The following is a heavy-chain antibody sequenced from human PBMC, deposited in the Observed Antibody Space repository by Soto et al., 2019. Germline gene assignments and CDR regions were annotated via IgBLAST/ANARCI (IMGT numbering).Heavy chain of an antibody. CDR2: IKKKTDGGTT. CDR3: RTQWLD. J-gene: IGHJ4*02. CDR1: GFTFSDAW. V-gene: IGHV3-15*01. D-gene: IGHD6-19*01. Sequence: EVQLVESGGGLVKPGGSLRLSCAASGFTFSDAWMSWVHQAPGKGLEWVGLIKKKTDGGTTDYAAPVKGRFTISRDDSKNTLYLQMSSLKTDDTAVYYCRTQWLDWGQGTLVTVSS.